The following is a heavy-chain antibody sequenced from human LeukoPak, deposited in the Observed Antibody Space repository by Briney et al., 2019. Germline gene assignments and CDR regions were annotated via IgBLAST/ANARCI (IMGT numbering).Heavy chain of an antibody. V-gene: IGHV4-38-2*01. D-gene: IGHD3-10*01. CDR3: ARGAARYYYGSGSYYVFRY. CDR2: IYHSGST. CDR1: GYSISSGYY. Sequence: SETLSLTCAVSGYSISSGYYWGWIRQPPGKGLEWIGSIYHSGSTYYNPSLKSRVTISVDTSKNQFSLKLSSVTAADTAVYYCARGAARYYYGSGSYYVFRYWGQGTLVTVSS. J-gene: IGHJ4*02.